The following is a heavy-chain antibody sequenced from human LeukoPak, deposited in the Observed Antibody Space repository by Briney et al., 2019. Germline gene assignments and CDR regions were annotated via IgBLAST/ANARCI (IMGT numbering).Heavy chain of an antibody. CDR2: INSDGSST. V-gene: IGHV3-74*01. Sequence: GGSLRLSCAASGFTFSSYSMNWVRQAPGKGLVWVSRINSDGSSTSYADSVKGRLTISRDNAKNTLYLQMNSLRAEDTAVYYCARGGDSYGFGFYFDYWGQGTLVTVSS. CDR3: ARGGDSYGFGFYFDY. J-gene: IGHJ4*02. D-gene: IGHD5-18*01. CDR1: GFTFSSYS.